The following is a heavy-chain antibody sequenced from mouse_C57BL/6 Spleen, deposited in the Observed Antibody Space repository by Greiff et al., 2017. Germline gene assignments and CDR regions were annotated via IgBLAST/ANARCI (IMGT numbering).Heavy chain of an antibody. V-gene: IGHV1-53*01. CDR1: GYTFTSYW. CDR2: INPSNGGT. CDR3: ARAYCGSSPAWFAY. D-gene: IGHD1-1*01. Sequence: QVQLQQPGTELVKPGASVKLSCKASGYTFTSYWMHWVKQRPGQGLEWIGNINPSNGGTNYNEKFKSKATLTVDKSSSTAYMQLSRLTSEDSAVYYGARAYCGSSPAWFAYWGQGTLVTVSA. J-gene: IGHJ3*01.